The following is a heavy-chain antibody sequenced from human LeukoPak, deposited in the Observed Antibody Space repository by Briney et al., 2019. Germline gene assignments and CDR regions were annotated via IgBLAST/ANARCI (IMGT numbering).Heavy chain of an antibody. Sequence: RPGGSLRLSCAASGFTFDDYGMSWVRPAPGKGLEWVSGINWNGGSTGYADSVKGRFTISRDNAKNSLYLQMNSLRAEDTALYYCARAKGAVVAAISLDYWGQGTLVTVSS. V-gene: IGHV3-20*04. CDR2: INWNGGST. CDR3: ARAKGAVVAAISLDY. J-gene: IGHJ4*02. CDR1: GFTFDDYG. D-gene: IGHD2-15*01.